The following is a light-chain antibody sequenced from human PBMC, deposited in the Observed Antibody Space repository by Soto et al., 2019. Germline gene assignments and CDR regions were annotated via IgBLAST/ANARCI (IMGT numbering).Light chain of an antibody. CDR2: GAS. CDR3: QQYDSSPPLT. Sequence: EIVLTQSPGTLSLSPGDRATLSCRASQSVSSNYLAWYQQKPDPAPRLLIFGASSSSTGIPERFSGSGSGTDLPLTISRLEPEDVAVYYCQQYDSSPPLTFGGGTKVEIK. V-gene: IGKV3-20*01. J-gene: IGKJ4*01. CDR1: QSVSSNY.